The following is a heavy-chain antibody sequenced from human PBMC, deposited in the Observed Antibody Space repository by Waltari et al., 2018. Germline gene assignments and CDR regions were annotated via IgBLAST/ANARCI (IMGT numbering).Heavy chain of an antibody. D-gene: IGHD1-26*01. CDR1: GFTFKNFA. J-gene: IGHJ6*02. CDR2: IPYDGDK. Sequence: QGQLVESGGRVVQPGRSLRLSCEASGFTFKNFAMHWVRQTPGKGREWMPVIPYDGDKHYADSVKGRFTISRYNSKNMLYLQMNSLTSEDTGLYHCARVGGRSGSYSYYYYGMDVWGQGTTVTVSS. CDR3: ARVGGRSGSYSYYYYGMDV. V-gene: IGHV3-30-3*01.